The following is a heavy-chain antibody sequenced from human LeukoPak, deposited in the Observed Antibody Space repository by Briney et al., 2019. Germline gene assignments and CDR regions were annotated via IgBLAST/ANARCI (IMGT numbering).Heavy chain of an antibody. D-gene: IGHD3-22*01. J-gene: IGHJ4*02. Sequence: GGSLRLSCAASGFTFSSYAMSWVRQAPGKGLEWVSAISGSGGSTYYADSVKGRFTISRDKSKNTLYLQMNSLRAEDTAVYYCAKGPHYYDSSGSPFDYWGQGTLVTVSS. CDR3: AKGPHYYDSSGSPFDY. CDR1: GFTFSSYA. CDR2: ISGSGGST. V-gene: IGHV3-23*01.